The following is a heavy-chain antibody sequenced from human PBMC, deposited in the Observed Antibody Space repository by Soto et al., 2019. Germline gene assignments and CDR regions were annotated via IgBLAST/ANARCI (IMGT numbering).Heavy chain of an antibody. CDR1: GFTFSSYG. J-gene: IGHJ4*02. CDR3: ANDVGYVDY. D-gene: IGHD3-10*01. V-gene: IGHV3-30*18. CDR2: ISYDGSNK. Sequence: QVQLVESGGGVVQPGRSLRLSCAASGFTFSSYGMHWVRQAPGKGLEWVAVISYDGSNKYYADSVKGRFTISRDNSKNTLYLQMNSLRAEDTAVYYWANDVGYVDYWGQGTLVTVSS.